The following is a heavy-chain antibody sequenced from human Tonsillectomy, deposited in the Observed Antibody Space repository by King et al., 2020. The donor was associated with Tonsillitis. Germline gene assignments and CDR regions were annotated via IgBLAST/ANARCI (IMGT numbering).Heavy chain of an antibody. CDR2: IRYDGSNK. CDR3: AKPGMVGYYYGMDV. V-gene: IGHV3-30*02. Sequence: VQLVESGGGVVQPGGSLRLSCTASGYTFRSYGMYWVRQAPGKGLEWVAFIRYDGSNKYYADSVKGRFTVSRDNSKNTLYLQMNSLRAEDTAVYYCAKPGMVGYYYGMDVWGQGTTVTVSS. J-gene: IGHJ6*02. CDR1: GYTFRSYG. D-gene: IGHD2-15*01.